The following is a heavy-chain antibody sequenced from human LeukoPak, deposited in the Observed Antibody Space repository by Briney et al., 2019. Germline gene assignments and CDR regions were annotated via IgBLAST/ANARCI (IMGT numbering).Heavy chain of an antibody. V-gene: IGHV1-69*05. CDR1: GGTFSSYA. J-gene: IGHJ4*02. CDR3: ARGGFEWELLRAYFDY. Sequence: SVKVSCKASGGTFSSYAISWVRQAPGQGLEWMGGIIPIFGTANYAQKFQGRVTITTDESTSTAYMELSSLRSEDTAVYYCARGGFEWELLRAYFDYWGQGTLVTVSS. CDR2: IIPIFGTA. D-gene: IGHD1-26*01.